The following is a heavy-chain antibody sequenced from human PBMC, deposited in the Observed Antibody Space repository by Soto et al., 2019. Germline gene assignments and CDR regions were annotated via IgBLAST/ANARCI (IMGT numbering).Heavy chain of an antibody. Sequence: QVQLVQSGAEVQKPWSSVKVSCKASGGTFSSFTISWVRQAPGQGLEWMGGFIRVSGPAHYAQQFQGRVTLTADESSNTTYMELSSLRSADTAVYYCAKMICSGGSCYSGWFDPWGQGTLVIVAS. CDR3: AKMICSGGSCYSGWFDP. V-gene: IGHV1-69*01. CDR1: GGTFSSFT. D-gene: IGHD2-15*01. J-gene: IGHJ5*02. CDR2: FIRVSGPA.